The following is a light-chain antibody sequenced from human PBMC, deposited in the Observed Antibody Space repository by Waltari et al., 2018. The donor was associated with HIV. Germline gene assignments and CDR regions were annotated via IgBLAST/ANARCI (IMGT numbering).Light chain of an antibody. Sequence: EIVLTQSPGTLSLSPGDRATLSCRASQSVSSTYLGWHQQRPGQAPRLLIYSTYSRAPDVPDRFSGSGSGTDFTLTISRLEPEDFATYYCQQLNSYPFTFGPGTKVDIK. J-gene: IGKJ3*01. V-gene: IGKV3-20*01. CDR3: QQLNSYPFT. CDR2: STY. CDR1: QSVSSTY.